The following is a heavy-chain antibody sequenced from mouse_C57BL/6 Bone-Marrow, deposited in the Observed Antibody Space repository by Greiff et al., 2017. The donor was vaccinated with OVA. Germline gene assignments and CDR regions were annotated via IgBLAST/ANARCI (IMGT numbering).Heavy chain of an antibody. J-gene: IGHJ2*01. D-gene: IGHD2-3*01. CDR2: IYPRSGNT. CDR1: GYTFTSYG. CDR3: ARFGRWPYFDY. Sequence: ESGAELARPGASVKLSCKASGYTFTSYGISWVKQRTGQGLEWIGEIYPRSGNTYYNEKFKGKATLTADKSSSTAYMELRSLTSEDSAVYFCARFGRWPYFDYWGQGTTLTVSS. V-gene: IGHV1-81*01.